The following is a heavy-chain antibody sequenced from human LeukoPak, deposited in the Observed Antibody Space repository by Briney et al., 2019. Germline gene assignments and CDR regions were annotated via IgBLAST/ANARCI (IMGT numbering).Heavy chain of an antibody. V-gene: IGHV4-59*01. CDR3: ARGHNYDFWSGYEPNWFDP. CDR2: IYYSGST. J-gene: IGHJ5*02. CDR1: GGSISSYY. Sequence: SETLSLTCTVSGGSISSYYWSWIRQPPGKGLEWIGYIYYSGSTNYNPSLKSRVTISVDTSKNQFSLKLSPVTAADTAVYYCARGHNYDFWSGYEPNWFDPWGQGTLVTVSS. D-gene: IGHD3-3*01.